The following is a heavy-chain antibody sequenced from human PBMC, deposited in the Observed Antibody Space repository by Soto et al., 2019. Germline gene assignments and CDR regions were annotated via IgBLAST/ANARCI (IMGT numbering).Heavy chain of an antibody. CDR2: IYYSGST. D-gene: IGHD3-22*01. CDR1: GGSISSYY. J-gene: IGHJ4*02. V-gene: IGHV4-59*01. Sequence: SETLSLTCTVSGGSISSYYWSWIRQPPGKGLEWIGYIYYSGSTNYNPSLKSRVTISVDTSKNQFSLKLSSVTAADTAVYYCARADSRANPHFEYWGQGTLVTVS. CDR3: ARADSRANPHFEY.